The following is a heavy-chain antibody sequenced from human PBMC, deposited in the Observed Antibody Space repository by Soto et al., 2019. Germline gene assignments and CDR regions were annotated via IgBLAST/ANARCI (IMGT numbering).Heavy chain of an antibody. CDR1: GFTLSNYW. D-gene: IGHD3-3*01. Sequence: PGGSLRLSCAASGFTLSNYWMHWVRQAPGKGLVWVSRINFDGGSTSYADSVKGRFTISRDNAKNTLYLQMNSLRAEDTAVYYCARAAFLDYWGQGTLVTVSS. CDR3: ARAAFLDY. J-gene: IGHJ4*02. V-gene: IGHV3-74*01. CDR2: INFDGGST.